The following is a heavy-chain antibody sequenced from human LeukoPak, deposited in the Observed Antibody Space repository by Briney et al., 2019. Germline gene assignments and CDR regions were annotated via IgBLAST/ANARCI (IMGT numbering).Heavy chain of an antibody. V-gene: IGHV3-74*01. CDR2: INGDGSSA. CDR3: ARDLELTYYDSSGYDY. Sequence: GGSLRLSCAASEFTFSAYWMHWVRKVPGKGLVWVSRINGDGSSASYADSVKGRFSISRDNAKNTLYLQMNSLRAEDTAVYYCARDLELTYYDSSGYDYWGQGTPVTVSS. D-gene: IGHD3-22*01. J-gene: IGHJ4*02. CDR1: EFTFSAYW.